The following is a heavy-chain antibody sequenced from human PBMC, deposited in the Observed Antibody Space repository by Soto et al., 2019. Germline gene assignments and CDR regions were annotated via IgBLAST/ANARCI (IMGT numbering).Heavy chain of an antibody. CDR1: GFTFSSYE. CDR2: ISNSGSTI. D-gene: IGHD3-16*01. V-gene: IGHV3-48*03. J-gene: IGHJ4*02. Sequence: EVQLVESGGGLVQPGGSLRLSCAASGFTFSSYEMNWVRQAPGRGLEWVSYISNSGSTIWYPDSVRGRFTISRDNDKNSLDLQMNSLRVEDTAVYYCARGREWGIDYWGQGTLVTVSS. CDR3: ARGREWGIDY.